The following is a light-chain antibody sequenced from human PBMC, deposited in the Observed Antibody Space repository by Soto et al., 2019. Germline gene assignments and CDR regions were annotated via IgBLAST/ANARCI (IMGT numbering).Light chain of an antibody. CDR2: DTS. V-gene: IGKV3-11*01. Sequence: EVVLTQSPATLSLSPGERATLSCRASQTVSTYLAWYQQKPGQAPRLLIYDTSNRATGIPARFSGSGSGTDFTLAISSLEPEYFAVYYCQQRSYWPYTFGQGTKLEIK. CDR1: QTVSTY. J-gene: IGKJ2*01. CDR3: QQRSYWPYT.